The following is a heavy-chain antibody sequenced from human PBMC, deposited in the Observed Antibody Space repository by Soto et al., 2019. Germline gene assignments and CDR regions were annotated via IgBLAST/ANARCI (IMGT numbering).Heavy chain of an antibody. CDR3: ARATEVVAATFFDY. CDR2: INHSGST. V-gene: IGHV4-34*01. Sequence: SETLSLTCAVYGGSFSGYYWSWIRQPPGKGLEWIGEINHSGSTNYNPSLKSRVTISVDTSKNQFSLKLSSVTAADTAVYYCARATEVVAATFFDYWGQGTLVTVSS. D-gene: IGHD2-15*01. J-gene: IGHJ4*02. CDR1: GGSFSGYY.